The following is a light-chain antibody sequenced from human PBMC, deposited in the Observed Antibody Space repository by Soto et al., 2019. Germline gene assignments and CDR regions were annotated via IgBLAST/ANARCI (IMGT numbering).Light chain of an antibody. V-gene: IGKV1-27*01. CDR3: QKYNSAPRT. CDR1: QDISSY. CDR2: AAS. J-gene: IGKJ1*01. Sequence: DIQMTQSPSSLSASVGDRVTITCRASQDISSYLAWYQQKPGKVPKLLIYAASTLQSGVPSRFSGSGSGTDFTLTISSLQHEDVATYFCQKYNSAPRTFGQGTKVEIK.